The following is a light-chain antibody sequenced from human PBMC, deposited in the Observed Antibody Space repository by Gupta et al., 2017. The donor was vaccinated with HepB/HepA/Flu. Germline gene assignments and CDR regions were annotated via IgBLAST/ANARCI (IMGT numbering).Light chain of an antibody. CDR3: SSHTRSNTWV. J-gene: IGLJ3*02. CDR2: DVS. V-gene: IGLV2-14*03. CDR1: SSDIGDNKY. Sequence: QSDLTQPASVSGSPGQSITISCTGSSSDIGDNKYVSWYQQHPGKAPQLMIYDVSTRPSGVSNRFSGSKSGNTASLTISGLQAEDDGDYYCSSHTRSNTWVFGGGTKLTVL.